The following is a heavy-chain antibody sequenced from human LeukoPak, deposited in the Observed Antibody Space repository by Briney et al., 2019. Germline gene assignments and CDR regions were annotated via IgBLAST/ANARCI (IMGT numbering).Heavy chain of an antibody. J-gene: IGHJ3*02. CDR1: GFTFSSYS. CDR3: ARDLEKYSGSKGLRAFDI. D-gene: IGHD1-26*01. Sequence: GGSLRLSCAASGFTFSSYSMNWVRQAPGKGLGWVSSISSSSSYIYYADSVKGRFTISRDNAKNSLYLQMNSLRAEDTAVYYCARDLEKYSGSKGLRAFDIWGQGTMVIVSS. CDR2: ISSSSSYI. V-gene: IGHV3-21*01.